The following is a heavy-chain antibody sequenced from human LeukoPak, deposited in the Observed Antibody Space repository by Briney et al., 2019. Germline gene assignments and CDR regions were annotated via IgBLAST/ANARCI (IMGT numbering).Heavy chain of an antibody. V-gene: IGHV4-34*01. Sequence: SETLSLTCAVYGGSFSGYYWSWIRQPPGKGLEWIGEINHSGSTNYNPSLKSRVTISVDTSKNQFSLKLSSVTAADTAVYYCAGVPYSSSWGRGDYWGQGTLVTVSS. CDR2: INHSGST. D-gene: IGHD6-13*01. J-gene: IGHJ4*02. CDR1: GGSFSGYY. CDR3: AGVPYSSSWGRGDY.